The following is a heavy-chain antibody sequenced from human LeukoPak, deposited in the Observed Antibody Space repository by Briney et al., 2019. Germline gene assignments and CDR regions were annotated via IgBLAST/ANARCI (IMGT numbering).Heavy chain of an antibody. D-gene: IGHD3-3*01. J-gene: IGHJ4*02. CDR1: GGSISSYY. V-gene: IGHV4-4*07. Sequence: SGTLSLTCTGTGGSISSYYWSWLRQPAGKGLEWMGRIYTSESTNYNPSLKSRVTMSVDTSKNQFSLKLSSVTAADTAVYYCARVTRITIFGVERWAFDYWGQGTLVTVSS. CDR3: ARVTRITIFGVERWAFDY. CDR2: IYTSEST.